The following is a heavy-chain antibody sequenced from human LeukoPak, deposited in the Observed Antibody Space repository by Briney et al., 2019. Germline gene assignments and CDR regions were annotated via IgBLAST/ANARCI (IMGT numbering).Heavy chain of an antibody. CDR2: TSYDETHK. CDR3: GKGSGEFGADYGTGV. J-gene: IGHJ6*02. D-gene: IGHD3-10*01. CDR1: GFTFSNYV. V-gene: IGHV3-30*18. Sequence: GGSLRLSCAASGFTFSNYVMHWVRQPPGKGLEWVAVTSYDETHKYYADSVKGRFTISRDNSKNTLYLQMNSLRAEDTAAYYCGKGSGEFGADYGTGVWGQGTTVTVSS.